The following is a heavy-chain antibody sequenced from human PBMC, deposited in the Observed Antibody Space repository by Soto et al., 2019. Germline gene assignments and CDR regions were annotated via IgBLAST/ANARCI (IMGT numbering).Heavy chain of an antibody. Sequence: QVQLVQSGAEVKKPGASVKVSCKASGYTFTTYYMHWVRQAPGQGLEWRGIISPDGGRTSYAQKCQGRVTMTRDTSTSTVYMELSSLRSEDTAVYYCATRDPGHYWGQGTLVTVSS. CDR1: GYTFTTYY. CDR3: ATRDPGHY. V-gene: IGHV1-46*01. CDR2: ISPDGGRT. J-gene: IGHJ4*02.